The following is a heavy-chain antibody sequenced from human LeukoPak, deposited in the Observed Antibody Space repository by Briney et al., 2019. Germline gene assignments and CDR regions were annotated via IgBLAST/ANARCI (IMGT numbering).Heavy chain of an antibody. CDR1: GFTFSSYS. CDR3: ARDTGGITIFAFDI. Sequence: GGPLRLSCAASGFTFSSYSMNWVRQAPGKGLEWVSSISSSSSYIYYADSVKGRFTISRHNAKNSLYLQMNSLRAEDTAVYYCARDTGGITIFAFDIWGQGTMVTVSS. D-gene: IGHD3-3*01. J-gene: IGHJ3*02. V-gene: IGHV3-21*01. CDR2: ISSSSSYI.